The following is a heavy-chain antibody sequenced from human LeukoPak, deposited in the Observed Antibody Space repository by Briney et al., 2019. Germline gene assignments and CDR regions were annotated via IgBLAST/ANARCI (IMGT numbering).Heavy chain of an antibody. CDR2: ISSRSSTI. CDR1: GFTFSSYS. V-gene: IGHV3-48*04. CDR3: ARDEGNTGYYY. D-gene: IGHD3-9*01. J-gene: IGHJ4*02. Sequence: GGSLRLSCAASGFTFSSYSMNWVRQAPGKGLEWVSYISSRSSTIYYADSVKGRCTISRDNAKNSLYLQMNSLRAEDTAVYYCARDEGNTGYYYWGQGTLVTVSS.